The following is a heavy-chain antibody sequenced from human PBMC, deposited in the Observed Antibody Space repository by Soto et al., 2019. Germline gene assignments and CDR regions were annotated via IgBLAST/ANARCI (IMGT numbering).Heavy chain of an antibody. CDR1: GFTFSSHE. V-gene: IGHV3-48*03. CDR2: ISKNGGTT. D-gene: IGHD3-3*01. CDR3: ARDRSLIFAVPPYGMDV. J-gene: IGHJ6*02. Sequence: GGSLRLSCVVSGFTFSSHEMNWVRQAPGKGPEWVSKISKNGGTTSYADSVKGRFTISRDNARDSLYLHMNSLRAEDTAVYYCARDRSLIFAVPPYGMDVWGQGTTVTVSS.